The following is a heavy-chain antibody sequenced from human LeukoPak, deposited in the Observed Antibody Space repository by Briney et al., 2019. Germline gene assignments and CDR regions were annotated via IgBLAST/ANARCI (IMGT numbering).Heavy chain of an antibody. J-gene: IGHJ4*02. D-gene: IGHD3-22*01. CDR1: GGSISSYY. Sequence: PSETLSLTCTVSGGSISSYYWSWIRQPPGKGLDYIGYIYYSGTTNYNPSLKSRVTISLNTSKNQFSLKLTSVTAADTAVYYCARWGYESSGYYRPFDYWGQGTLVTVSS. V-gene: IGHV4-59*01. CDR2: IYYSGTT. CDR3: ARWGYESSGYYRPFDY.